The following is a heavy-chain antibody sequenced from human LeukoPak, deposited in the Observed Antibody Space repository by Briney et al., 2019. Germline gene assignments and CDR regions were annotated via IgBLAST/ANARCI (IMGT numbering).Heavy chain of an antibody. CDR1: GFTFDDYA. Sequence: GGSLRLSCAASGFTFDDYAMHWVRQAPGKGLEWVSGISWNSGSIGYADSVKGRFTISRDNAKNSLYLQMNSLRAEDTALYYCAKDTTDDYYYGMDVWGQGTTVTVSS. CDR3: AKDTTDDYYYGMDV. V-gene: IGHV3-9*01. CDR2: ISWNSGSI. J-gene: IGHJ6*02.